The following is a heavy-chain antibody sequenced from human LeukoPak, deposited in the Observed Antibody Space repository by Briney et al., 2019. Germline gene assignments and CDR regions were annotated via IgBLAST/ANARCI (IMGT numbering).Heavy chain of an antibody. V-gene: IGHV4-39*07. CDR2: IYYTGST. D-gene: IGHD5-18*01. CDR1: GASISGSGYY. J-gene: IGHJ5*02. Sequence: SETLSLTCAVSGASISGSGYYLGWIRQPPGKGLEWIGNIYYTGSTYYNASLQSRVTISIDMSKNQFSLRLSSVTAADTAVYYCARDHTGAYVPWGQGTLVTVSS. CDR3: ARDHTGAYVP.